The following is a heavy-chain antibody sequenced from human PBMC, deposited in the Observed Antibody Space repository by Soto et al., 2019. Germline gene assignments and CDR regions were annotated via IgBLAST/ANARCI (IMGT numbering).Heavy chain of an antibody. CDR2: FNPTGDTA. V-gene: IGHV1-46*01. CDR1: GYTFTSYY. CDR3: ARGGRIVDTGIGYYYYHAMDV. Sequence: GASVKVSCKASGYTFTSYYIHWVRQAPGQGLEWMGIFNPTGDTASYAQKLQGRVTMTRGTSTGTAYMELGSLRSEDTAVYYCARGGRIVDTGIGYYYYHAMDVWGQGTTVTV. D-gene: IGHD5-18*01. J-gene: IGHJ6*02.